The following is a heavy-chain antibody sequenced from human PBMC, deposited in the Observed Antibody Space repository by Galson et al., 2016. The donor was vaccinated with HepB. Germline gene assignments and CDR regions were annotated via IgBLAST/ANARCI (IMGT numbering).Heavy chain of an antibody. CDR2: ISWNSDSI. Sequence: SLSISCAASGFTCGHYAMHWVRQAPRTGLEWVSGISWNSDSIGYADSMKGRFTISRDNAKNSLYLQMNSLRAEDTALYYCAKSDCGSTSCFPDYWGQGTLVTVSS. CDR1: GFTCGHYA. CDR3: AKSDCGSTSCFPDY. J-gene: IGHJ4*02. D-gene: IGHD2-2*01. V-gene: IGHV3-9*01.